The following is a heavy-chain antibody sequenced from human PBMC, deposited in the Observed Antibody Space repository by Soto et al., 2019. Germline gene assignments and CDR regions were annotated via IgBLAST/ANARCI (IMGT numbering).Heavy chain of an antibody. CDR1: GFTFSSYG. V-gene: IGHV3-30*18. J-gene: IGHJ3*02. CDR2: ISYDGSNK. D-gene: IGHD4-17*01. CDR3: AKDTTVATRAAGGGGAFDI. Sequence: QVQLVESGGGVVQPGRSLRLSCAASGFTFSSYGMHWVRQAPGKGLEWVAVISYDGSNKYYADSVKGRFTISRDNSKNTLYLQMNSLRAEDTAVYYCAKDTTVATRAAGGGGAFDIWGQGTMVTVSS.